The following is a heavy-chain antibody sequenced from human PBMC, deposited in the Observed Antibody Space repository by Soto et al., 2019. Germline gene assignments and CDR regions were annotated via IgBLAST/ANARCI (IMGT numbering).Heavy chain of an antibody. V-gene: IGHV4-59*01. CDR2: IYYSGST. D-gene: IGHD4-17*01. Sequence: SETLSLTCTVSGGSISSYYWSWIRQPPGKGLEWIGYIYYSGSTNYNPSLKSRVTISVDTPKNQFSLKLSSVTAADTAVYYCASGLLYGDYRLWGQGTLVTVSS. CDR1: GGSISSYY. CDR3: ASGLLYGDYRL. J-gene: IGHJ4*02.